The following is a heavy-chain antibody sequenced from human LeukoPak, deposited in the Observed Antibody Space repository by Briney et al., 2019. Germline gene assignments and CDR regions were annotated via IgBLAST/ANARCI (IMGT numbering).Heavy chain of an antibody. Sequence: PGGSLRLSCAASGFTFDDYAMHWVRQAPGKGLEWVSGISWNSDSAGYVDSVKGRFTISRGNAKNSLYLQMNSLRTEDTALYYCAKDLGAGEPYYYGMDVWGQGTTVTVSS. V-gene: IGHV3-9*01. D-gene: IGHD1-14*01. CDR3: AKDLGAGEPYYYGMDV. CDR2: ISWNSDSA. J-gene: IGHJ6*02. CDR1: GFTFDDYA.